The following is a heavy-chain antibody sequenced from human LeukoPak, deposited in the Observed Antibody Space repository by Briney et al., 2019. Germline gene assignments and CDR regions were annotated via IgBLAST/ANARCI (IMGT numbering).Heavy chain of an antibody. CDR1: GGSISTYY. Sequence: SETLSLTCTVSGGSISTYYWSWIRQPPGKGLEWLGYIYYTGSANYNPSLKSRVTISVDTSKNQFSLKLTSVTAADTAVYYCARASWLEQTSYFDYWGQGTLVTVS. D-gene: IGHD1/OR15-1a*01. V-gene: IGHV4-59*01. CDR2: IYYTGSA. J-gene: IGHJ4*02. CDR3: ARASWLEQTSYFDY.